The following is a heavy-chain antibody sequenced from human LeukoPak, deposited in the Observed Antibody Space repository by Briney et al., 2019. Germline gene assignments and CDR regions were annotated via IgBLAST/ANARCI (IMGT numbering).Heavy chain of an antibody. V-gene: IGHV4-59*01. CDR3: ARAGYSSGAIGY. J-gene: IGHJ4*02. CDR2: IYYSGST. Sequence: VKPSETLPLTCTASGGSISSYYWSWIRQPPGKGLEWIGYIYYSGSTNYNPSLKSRVTISVDTSKNQFSLKLSSVTAADTAVYYCARAGYSSGAIGYWGQGTLVTVSS. CDR1: GGSISSYY. D-gene: IGHD6-19*01.